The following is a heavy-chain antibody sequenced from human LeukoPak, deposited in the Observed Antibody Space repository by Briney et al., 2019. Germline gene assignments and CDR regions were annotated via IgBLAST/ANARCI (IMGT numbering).Heavy chain of an antibody. CDR1: GFTFSSYG. Sequence: GRSLRLSCAASGFTFSSYGMHWVRQAPGKGLEWVAVISYDGSNKYYADSVKGRFTISRDNSKNTLYLQMNSLRAEDTAVYYCAKGALWFGEFPGDWFDPWGQGTLVTVSS. J-gene: IGHJ5*02. V-gene: IGHV3-30*18. CDR3: AKGALWFGEFPGDWFDP. D-gene: IGHD3-10*01. CDR2: ISYDGSNK.